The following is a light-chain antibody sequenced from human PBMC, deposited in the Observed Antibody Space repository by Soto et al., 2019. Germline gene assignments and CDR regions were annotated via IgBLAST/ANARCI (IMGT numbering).Light chain of an antibody. V-gene: IGKV3-20*01. J-gene: IGKJ1*01. CDR1: QGVGDT. CDR3: QQYGSSLWT. CDR2: DTS. Sequence: EVVMRQSPATLSVSPGEGATLSCRASQGVGDTLAWYQHKPGQTPRLLIYDTSSRATGIPDRFSGGGSGTDFTLTISRLDPDDFAVYYCQQYGSSLWTFGQGTKVDIK.